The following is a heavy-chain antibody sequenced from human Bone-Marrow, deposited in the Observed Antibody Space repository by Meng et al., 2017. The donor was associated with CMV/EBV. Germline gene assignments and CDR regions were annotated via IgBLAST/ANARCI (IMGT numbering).Heavy chain of an antibody. D-gene: IGHD2-21*01. Sequence: GESLKISCAASGFTFSRFGMHWVRQAPGKGLEWVAFIQSDGSNKYYGDSVKGRFTISRDNSKSTMYLQMNSLRPDDTAVYYCAKDVEKDAFDIWGQGTMVTVSS. CDR2: IQSDGSNK. J-gene: IGHJ3*02. CDR1: GFTFSRFG. CDR3: AKDVEKDAFDI. V-gene: IGHV3-30*02.